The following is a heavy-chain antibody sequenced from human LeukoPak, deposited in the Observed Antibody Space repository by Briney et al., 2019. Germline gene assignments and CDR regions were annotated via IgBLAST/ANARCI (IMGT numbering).Heavy chain of an antibody. Sequence: ASVKVSCKASGYTFTDCYMHWVRQAPGQGPEWMGWINPNNSDTEYAQNFQGRVTMTRDTSISTAYMELSRLRFDDTAIYYCARGRHGELLTPDFAYWGQGTLLTVSS. J-gene: IGHJ4*02. CDR2: INPNNSDT. CDR1: GYTFTDCY. CDR3: ARGRHGELLTPDFAY. D-gene: IGHD4-23*01. V-gene: IGHV1-2*02.